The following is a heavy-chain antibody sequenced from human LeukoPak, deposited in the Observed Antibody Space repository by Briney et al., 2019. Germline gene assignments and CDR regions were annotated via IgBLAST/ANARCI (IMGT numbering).Heavy chain of an antibody. CDR1: GFTFSSYA. J-gene: IGHJ4*02. CDR2: ISGSGGST. Sequence: GGSLRLSCVASGFTFSSYAMSWVRQAPGKGLEWVSAISGSGGSTYYADSVKGRFTISRDNSKNTLYVQMNSLRAEDTAVYYCAKDGGSGYYYFDYWGQGTLVTVSS. D-gene: IGHD3-22*01. CDR3: AKDGGSGYYYFDY. V-gene: IGHV3-23*01.